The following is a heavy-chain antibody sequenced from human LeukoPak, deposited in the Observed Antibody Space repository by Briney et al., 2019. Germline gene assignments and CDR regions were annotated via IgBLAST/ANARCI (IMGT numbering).Heavy chain of an antibody. D-gene: IGHD2-2*01. J-gene: IGHJ6*03. CDR2: ISGSGGST. Sequence: GRSLRLSCVASGFTFSTYAMSWVRQAPGKGLEWVSAISGSGGSTHYAEYVKGRFTISRDNSKNTLYLQMNSLRAEDTAVFYCAKEFVPAAILSYYYMDVWGRGTTVTVSS. V-gene: IGHV3-23*01. CDR3: AKEFVPAAILSYYYMDV. CDR1: GFTFSTYA.